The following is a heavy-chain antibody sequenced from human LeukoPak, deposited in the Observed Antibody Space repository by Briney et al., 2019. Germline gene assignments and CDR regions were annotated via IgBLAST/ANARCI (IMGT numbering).Heavy chain of an antibody. J-gene: IGHJ6*02. D-gene: IGHD6-13*01. Sequence: GGSLRLSCAASGFTFSSYAMHWVRQAPGKGLEWVAVISYDGSNKYYADSVKGRFTISRDNSKNTLCLPMNSLRAEDTAVYYCARAELSQQLVNYYGMDVWGQGTTVTVSS. CDR1: GFTFSSYA. CDR2: ISYDGSNK. V-gene: IGHV3-30-3*01. CDR3: ARAELSQQLVNYYGMDV.